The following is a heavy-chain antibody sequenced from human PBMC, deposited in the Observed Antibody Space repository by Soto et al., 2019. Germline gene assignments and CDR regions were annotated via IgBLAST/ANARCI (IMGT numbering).Heavy chain of an antibody. Sequence: QVQLVQSGAEVKKPGASVKVSCKTSGFTFTNYVLFWVRQAPGQRLEWVGWIHAGNGNTESSEKFQGRVTLTTDTSASTAYMELSSLRSEDTAVYYCARAAKRYFDYWGQGTLVTVSS. J-gene: IGHJ4*02. CDR3: ARAAKRYFDY. V-gene: IGHV1-3*01. CDR1: GFTFTNYV. CDR2: IHAGNGNT.